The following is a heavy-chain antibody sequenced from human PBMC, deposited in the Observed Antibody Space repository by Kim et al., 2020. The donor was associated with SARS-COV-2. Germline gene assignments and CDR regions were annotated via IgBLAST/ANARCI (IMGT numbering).Heavy chain of an antibody. J-gene: IGHJ4*02. CDR2: INEDGRTT. CDR1: GFSVRSYW. CDR3: SKDTFGPGDS. Sequence: GGSLRLSCAASGFSVRSYWMHWVRQVPGKGLEWVARINEDGRTTNHADSVNGRFSISRDSAKNTLLLQMNGLRVEDTAVYYCSKDTFGPGDSWGQGTLVT. V-gene: IGHV3-74*01. D-gene: IGHD3-10*01.